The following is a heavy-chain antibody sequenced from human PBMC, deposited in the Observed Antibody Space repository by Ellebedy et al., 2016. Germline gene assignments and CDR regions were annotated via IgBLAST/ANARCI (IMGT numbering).Heavy chain of an antibody. CDR2: INHSGST. J-gene: IGHJ6*03. V-gene: IGHV4-34*01. D-gene: IGHD3-10*01. CDR1: GGSFSGYY. Sequence: SETLSLTCAVYGGSFSGYYWSWIRQPPGKGLEWIGEINHSGSTNYNPSLKSRVTISVDTSKNQFSLKLSSATAADTAVYYCARGPDDLLWFGLRVRYMDVWGKGTTVTVSS. CDR3: ARGPDDLLWFGLRVRYMDV.